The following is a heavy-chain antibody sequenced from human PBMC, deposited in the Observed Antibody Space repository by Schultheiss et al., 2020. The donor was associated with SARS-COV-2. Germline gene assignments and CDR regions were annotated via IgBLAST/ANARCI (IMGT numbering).Heavy chain of an antibody. V-gene: IGHV4-34*01. J-gene: IGHJ6*03. CDR2: IYYSGST. D-gene: IGHD3-9*01. CDR1: GGSFSGYY. Sequence: SQTLSLTCAVYGGSFSGYYWSWIRQPPGKGLEWIGSIYYSGSTYYNPSLKSRVTISVDTSKNQFSLRLSSVTAADTAVYYCAAISNYYYYYLDIWGKGTTVTVSS. CDR3: AAISNYYYYYLDI.